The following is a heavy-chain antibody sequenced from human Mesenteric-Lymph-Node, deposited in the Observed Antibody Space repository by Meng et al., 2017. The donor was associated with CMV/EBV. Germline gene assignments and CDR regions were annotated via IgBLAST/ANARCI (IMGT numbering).Heavy chain of an antibody. CDR1: GGSISSYY. D-gene: IGHD3-22*01. Sequence: SETLSLTCTVSGGSISSYYWSWIRQPPGKGLEWIGYIYYSGSTNYNPSLKGRVTISVDTSKNQFSLKVTSVTAADTAVYYCARGGSGYYRFDPWGQGTLVTVSS. V-gene: IGHV4-59*01. J-gene: IGHJ5*02. CDR2: IYYSGST. CDR3: ARGGSGYYRFDP.